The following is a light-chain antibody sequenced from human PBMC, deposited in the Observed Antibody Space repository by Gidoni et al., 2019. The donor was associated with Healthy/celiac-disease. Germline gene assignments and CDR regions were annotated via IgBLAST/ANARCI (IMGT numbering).Light chain of an antibody. V-gene: IGKV3-11*01. CDR1: QSVSSY. CDR3: QQRSNWPLMYT. CDR2: DAS. Sequence: EIVLTQSPATLSLSPGERATLSCSASQSVSSYLAWYQQKPGQAPRLLIYDASNRATGIPARFSGSGSGTDFTLTISSLEPEDCAVYYCQQRSNWPLMYTFGQGTKLEIK. J-gene: IGKJ2*01.